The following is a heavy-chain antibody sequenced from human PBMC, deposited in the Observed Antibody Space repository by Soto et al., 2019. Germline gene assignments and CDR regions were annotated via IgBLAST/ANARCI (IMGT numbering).Heavy chain of an antibody. Sequence: GESLKISCKGSGYSFTSYWISWVRQMPGKGLEWMGRIDPSDSYTNYSPSFQGHVTISADKSISTAYLQWSSLKASDTAMYYCARTSTTMVRGAGWFDTWGQGTLVTVSS. D-gene: IGHD3-10*01. CDR2: IDPSDSYT. V-gene: IGHV5-10-1*01. J-gene: IGHJ5*02. CDR1: GYSFTSYW. CDR3: ARTSTTMVRGAGWFDT.